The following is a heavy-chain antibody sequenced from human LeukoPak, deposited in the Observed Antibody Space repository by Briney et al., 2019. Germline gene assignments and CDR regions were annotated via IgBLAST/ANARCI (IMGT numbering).Heavy chain of an antibody. V-gene: IGHV1-24*01. J-gene: IGHJ6*02. CDR3: ATGSRTYYYYYGMDV. Sequence: ASVKVSCKASGGTFSSYAISWVRQAPGQGLEWMGGFDPEDGETIYAQKFQGRVTMTEDTSTDTAYMELSSLRSEDTAVYYCATGSRTYYYYYGMDVWGQGTTVTVSS. D-gene: IGHD6-13*01. CDR1: GGTFSSYA. CDR2: FDPEDGET.